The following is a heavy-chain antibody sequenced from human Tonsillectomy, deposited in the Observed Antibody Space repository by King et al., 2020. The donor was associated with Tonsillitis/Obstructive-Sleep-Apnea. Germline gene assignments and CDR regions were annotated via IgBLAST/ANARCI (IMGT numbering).Heavy chain of an antibody. D-gene: IGHD2-2*01. CDR1: GFTFSSYG. CDR3: ARDLQYQLLRDLWGIDY. V-gene: IGHV3-33*01. J-gene: IGHJ4*02. Sequence: VQLVESGGGVVQPGRSLRLSCAAAGFTFSSYGMHVVRQDPGKGLEWVAVLLYDGSNKYYADSVKGRFTISRDNSKNTLYLQMNSLRAEDTAVYYCARDLQYQLLRDLWGIDYWGQGTLVTVSS. CDR2: LLYDGSNK.